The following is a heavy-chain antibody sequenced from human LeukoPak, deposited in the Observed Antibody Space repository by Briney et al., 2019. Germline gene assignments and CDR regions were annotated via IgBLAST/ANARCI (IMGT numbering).Heavy chain of an antibody. CDR3: AKDEAAAGAGLDY. CDR1: GFAVNTKF. V-gene: IGHV3-53*01. J-gene: IGHJ4*02. CDR2: IYSRGLT. Sequence: GGSLSLPCAASGFAVNTKFMNWVRQAPGTGLECVSVIYSRGLTYYADSVKGRFSIFRDNSKNTVYLQMNSRRAEDTAVYNCAKDEAAAGAGLDYWGQGTLLIVSS. D-gene: IGHD6-13*01.